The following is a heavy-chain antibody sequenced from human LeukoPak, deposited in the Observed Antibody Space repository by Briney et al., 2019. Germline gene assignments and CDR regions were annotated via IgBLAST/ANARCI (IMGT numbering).Heavy chain of an antibody. V-gene: IGHV3-23*01. D-gene: IGHD6-19*01. CDR2: ISGSGGST. CDR1: GFTFSSYA. CDR3: AKNRLVGYSSGIDY. J-gene: IGHJ4*02. Sequence: GGSLRLSCAASGFTFSSYAMSWVRQAPGKGLEWVSAISGSGGSTYYADSVKGRFTISRGNSKNTLYLQMNSLRAEDTAVYYCAKNRLVGYSSGIDYWGQGTLVTVSS.